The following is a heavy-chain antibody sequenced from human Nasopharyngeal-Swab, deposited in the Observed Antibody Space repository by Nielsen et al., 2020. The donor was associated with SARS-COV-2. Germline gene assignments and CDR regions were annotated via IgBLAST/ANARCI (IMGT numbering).Heavy chain of an antibody. CDR2: FIPILGIA. CDR3: ARGGADDILTGPYYYYYYYMDV. V-gene: IGHV1-69*10. Sequence: WVRQAPGQGLEWMGGFIPILGIANYAQKFQGRVTITADKSTSTAYMELSSLRSEDTAVYYCARGGADDILTGPYYYYYYYMDVWGKGTTVTVSS. D-gene: IGHD3-9*01. J-gene: IGHJ6*03.